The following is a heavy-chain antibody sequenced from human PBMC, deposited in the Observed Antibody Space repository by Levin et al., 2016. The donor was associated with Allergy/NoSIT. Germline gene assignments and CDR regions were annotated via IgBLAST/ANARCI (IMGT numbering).Heavy chain of an antibody. CDR3: AGLRITMVRGVIRYYYGMDV. CDR1: GGSFSGYY. D-gene: IGHD3-10*01. V-gene: IGHV4-34*01. J-gene: IGHJ6*02. CDR2: INHSGSS. Sequence: SETLSLTCAVYGGSFSGYYWSWIRQPPGKGLEWIGEINHSGSSNYNPSLKSRVTISVDTSKNQFSLKLSSVTAADTAVYYCAGLRITMVRGVIRYYYGMDVWGQGTTVTVFS.